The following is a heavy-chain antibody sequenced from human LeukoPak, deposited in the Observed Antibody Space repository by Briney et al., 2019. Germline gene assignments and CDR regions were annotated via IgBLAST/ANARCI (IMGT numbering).Heavy chain of an antibody. J-gene: IGHJ4*02. Sequence: GGSLRLSCAASGFTFSSYAMNWVRQAPGKGLEWVSGISASSSIYYADSVKGRFTISRDNSKNTLYLQMNSLRVEDTALYYCAKFRELAYNYKYFDSWGQGTLVTVSP. V-gene: IGHV3-23*01. CDR1: GFTFSSYA. D-gene: IGHD5-24*01. CDR2: ISASSSI. CDR3: AKFRELAYNYKYFDS.